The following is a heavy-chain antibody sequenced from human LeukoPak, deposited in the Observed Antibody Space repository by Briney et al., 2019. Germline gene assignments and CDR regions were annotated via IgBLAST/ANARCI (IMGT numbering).Heavy chain of an antibody. V-gene: IGHV5-10-1*01. CDR2: IDPSDSYT. Sequence: GESLKISCKGSGYSFTSYWISWVRQMPGKGLEWMGRIDPSDSYTNYSPSFQGHVTISADKSISTAYLQWSSLKASDTARYYCARRMGYCSGGSCLNWFDPWGQGTLVTVSS. CDR3: ARRMGYCSGGSCLNWFDP. CDR1: GYSFTSYW. J-gene: IGHJ5*02. D-gene: IGHD2-15*01.